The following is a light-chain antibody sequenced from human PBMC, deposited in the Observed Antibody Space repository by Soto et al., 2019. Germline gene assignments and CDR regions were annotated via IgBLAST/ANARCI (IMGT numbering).Light chain of an antibody. Sequence: EIVLTQSPATLSLSPGERATLSCRASQSVSSYLAWYQQKPGQAPRLLIYDASKRATGIPARFSGSGSGTDFTLTISSLEPEDFAVYYCQQRNIWPPMWPFGQGTKVEIK. CDR3: QQRNIWPPMWP. CDR1: QSVSSY. CDR2: DAS. V-gene: IGKV3-11*01. J-gene: IGKJ1*01.